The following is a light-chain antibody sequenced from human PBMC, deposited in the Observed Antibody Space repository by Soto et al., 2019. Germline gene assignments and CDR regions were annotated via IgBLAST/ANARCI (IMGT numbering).Light chain of an antibody. CDR2: SDN. J-gene: IGLJ2*01. CDR1: NSNIGTNT. Sequence: QSVLTQPPSTSGTPGQRVTMSCSGSNSNIGTNTVYCYQQLPGTAPKLLIQSDNRRPSGVPDRFSASKSGTSASLAISGLQSEDEADYYCASWDDSRSVVLFGGGTKLTVL. CDR3: ASWDDSRSVVL. V-gene: IGLV1-44*01.